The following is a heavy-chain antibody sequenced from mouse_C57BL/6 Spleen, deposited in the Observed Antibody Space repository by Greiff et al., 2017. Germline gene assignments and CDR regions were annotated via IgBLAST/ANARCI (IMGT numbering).Heavy chain of an antibody. CDR2: IDPEDGVT. D-gene: IGHD2-1*01. Sequence: VQLQQSGAELVKPGASVKLSCTASGFNINDYYMHWVKQRTEQGLEWIGRIDPEDGVTNYAPKFQGKATITADTSSKTAYLQLSSLTSEDTAVYYCARMNGNYYYAMDYWGQGTSVTVSS. CDR1: GFNINDYY. J-gene: IGHJ4*01. CDR3: ARMNGNYYYAMDY. V-gene: IGHV14-2*01.